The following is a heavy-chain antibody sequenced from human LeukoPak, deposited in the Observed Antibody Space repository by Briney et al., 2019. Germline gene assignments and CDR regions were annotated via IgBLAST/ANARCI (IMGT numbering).Heavy chain of an antibody. CDR3: AKDQGFGVVLALVY. CDR1: GFTFSSYW. V-gene: IGHV3-7*01. D-gene: IGHD3-3*01. J-gene: IGHJ4*02. CDR2: IKQDGSEK. Sequence: PGGSLRLSCAASGFTFSSYWMSWVRQAPGKGLEWVANIKQDGSEKYYVDSVKGRFTISRDNAKNSLYLQMNSLRAEDTAVYYCAKDQGFGVVLALVYWGQGSLVTVSS.